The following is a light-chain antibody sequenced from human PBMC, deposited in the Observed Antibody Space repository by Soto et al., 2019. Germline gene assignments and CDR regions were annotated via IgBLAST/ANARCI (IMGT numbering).Light chain of an antibody. Sequence: EIVLTHTPGTLSLSRGVSATLSCRARQSVSSSYLAWYQQTPGQAPRLLIYGASSRATGIPDRFSGSGSGTDFTLTISRLEPEDFPVYYCQQYGSWTSGQGTKVDIK. V-gene: IGKV3-20*01. CDR3: QQYGSWT. J-gene: IGKJ1*01. CDR1: QSVSSSY. CDR2: GAS.